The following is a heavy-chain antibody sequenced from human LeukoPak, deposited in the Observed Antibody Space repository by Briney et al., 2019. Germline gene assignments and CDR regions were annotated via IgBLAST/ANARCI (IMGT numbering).Heavy chain of an antibody. CDR3: ARDQDDFWSGIPYYYYGMDV. Sequence: GRSLRLSCVASGFTFSSYGMHWVRQAPGKGLEWVAVIWYDGSNKYYADSVKGRFTISRDNSKNTLYLQMNSLRAEDTAVYYCARDQDDFWSGIPYYYYGMDVWGQGTTVTVSS. CDR2: IWYDGSNK. V-gene: IGHV3-33*01. D-gene: IGHD3-3*01. J-gene: IGHJ6*02. CDR1: GFTFSSYG.